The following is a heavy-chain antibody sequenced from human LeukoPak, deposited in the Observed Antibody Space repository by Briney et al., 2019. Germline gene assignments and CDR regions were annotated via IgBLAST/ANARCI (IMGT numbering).Heavy chain of an antibody. CDR1: GGSISSSSYY. D-gene: IGHD3-22*01. CDR3: ARSLFYESGDDYYFGTFDY. Sequence: SETLSLTCTVSGGSISSSSYYWGWIRQPPGKGLEWIGSIYYSGSTNYNPSLKSRVTISVDTSKNQFSLKLSSVTAADTAVYYCARSLFYESGDDYYFGTFDYWGQGTLVTVSS. J-gene: IGHJ4*02. V-gene: IGHV4-39*07. CDR2: IYYSGST.